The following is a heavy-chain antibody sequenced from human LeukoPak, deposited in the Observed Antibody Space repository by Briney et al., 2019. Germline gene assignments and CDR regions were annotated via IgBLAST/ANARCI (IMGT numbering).Heavy chain of an antibody. D-gene: IGHD3-10*01. CDR2: IYYSGST. CDR1: GGSISSYY. V-gene: IGHV4-59*01. J-gene: IGHJ4*02. CDR3: GSTNYNPSLKSRVTISVYTSKNQFSLKLSSVTSADTAVYYCASGVLSDYDSSGYYGFDY. Sequence: SETLALTCTVSGGSISSYYWSWIRQPPGEGLEWIGYIYYSGSTNYKPSLKRRVTISVDTSKNQFSLKRRSVDAAGKGVYYCGSTNYNPSLKSRVTISVYTSKNQFSLKLSSVTSADTAVYYCASGVLSDYDSSGYYGFDYWGQGTLVTVSS.